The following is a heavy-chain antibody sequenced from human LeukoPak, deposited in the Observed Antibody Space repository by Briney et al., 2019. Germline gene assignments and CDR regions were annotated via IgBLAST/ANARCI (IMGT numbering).Heavy chain of an antibody. V-gene: IGHV3-66*02. CDR1: GFTVSSNY. CDR3: ARRLGYCSSTSCYTSYYMDV. Sequence: GGSLRPSCAASGFTVSSNYMSWVRQAPGKGLEWVSVIYSGGSTYYADSVKGRFTISRDNSKNTLYLQMNSLRAGDTAVYYCARRLGYCSSTSCYTSYYMDVWGKGTTVTVSS. CDR2: IYSGGST. J-gene: IGHJ6*03. D-gene: IGHD2-2*02.